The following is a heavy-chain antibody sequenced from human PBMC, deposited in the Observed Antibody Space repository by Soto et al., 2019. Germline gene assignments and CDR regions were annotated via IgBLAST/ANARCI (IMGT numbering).Heavy chain of an antibody. CDR1: GFTFSDYY. V-gene: IGHV3-11*05. CDR2: ISSSSSYT. CDR3: ARAHHRYSGYDYVDY. Sequence: QVQLVESGGGLVKPGGSLGLSCAASGFTFSDYYMSWIRQAPGKGLEWVSYISSSSSYTNYADSVKGRFTISRDNAKNSLYLQMNSLRAEDTAVYYCARAHHRYSGYDYVDYWGQGTLVTVSS. J-gene: IGHJ4*02. D-gene: IGHD5-12*01.